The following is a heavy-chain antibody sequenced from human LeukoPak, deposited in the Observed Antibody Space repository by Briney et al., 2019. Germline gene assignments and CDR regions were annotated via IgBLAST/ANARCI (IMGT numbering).Heavy chain of an antibody. CDR1: GGSISSYY. V-gene: IGHV4-59*08. CDR2: IYYSGST. D-gene: IGHD1-26*01. Sequence: SETLSLTCTVSGGSISSYYWSWIRQPPGKGLEWIGYIYYSGSTNYNPSLKSRVTISVDTSKNQFPLKLSSVTAADTAVYYCARQRELLNYNWFDPWGQGTLVTVSS. CDR3: ARQRELLNYNWFDP. J-gene: IGHJ5*02.